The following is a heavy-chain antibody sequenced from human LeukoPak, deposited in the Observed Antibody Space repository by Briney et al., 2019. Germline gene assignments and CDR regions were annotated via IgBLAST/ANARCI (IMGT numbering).Heavy chain of an antibody. D-gene: IGHD3-16*01. V-gene: IGHV1-2*02. CDR3: ARGFDAADYYWGQGGFDF. J-gene: IGHJ3*01. Sequence: ASVKVSCKTSGYIFTGHYLHWVRQAPRQGLEWMGWINPNSGDTNYAQKFQGKISMTADTSTSTAYMELRRLRSDDTAVYYCARGFDAADYYWGQGGFDFWGQGTKVIVSS. CDR2: INPNSGDT. CDR1: GYIFTGHY.